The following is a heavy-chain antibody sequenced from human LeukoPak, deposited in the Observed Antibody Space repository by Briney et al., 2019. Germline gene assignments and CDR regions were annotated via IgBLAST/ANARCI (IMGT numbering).Heavy chain of an antibody. CDR1: GGSFSGYY. V-gene: IGHV4-34*01. CDR2: INHSGST. D-gene: IGHD3-10*01. CDR3: ARPHYYGSRGRYMDA. Sequence: TSETLSLTCAVYGGSFSGYYWSWIRQPPGKGLEWIGEINHSGSTNYNPSLKSRVTISVDTSKNQFSLKLSSVTAADTAVYYCARPHYYGSRGRYMDAWGKGTTVTVSS. J-gene: IGHJ6*03.